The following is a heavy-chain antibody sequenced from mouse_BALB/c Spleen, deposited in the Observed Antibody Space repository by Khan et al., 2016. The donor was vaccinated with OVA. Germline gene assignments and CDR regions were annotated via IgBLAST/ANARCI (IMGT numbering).Heavy chain of an antibody. CDR3: VRDVAYYSCGRWFAY. Sequence: VQLQQSGAELARPGASVKMSCKASGFTFTSYTMHWVSQRPGQGLEWIGNINPSNNYTNYNQNFKDKATLIVDKSSSTAYMQLSSLTSEDSAVYYCVRDVAYYSCGRWFAYWGQGTLVTVSA. CDR2: INPSNNYT. J-gene: IGHJ3*01. V-gene: IGHV1-4*01. CDR1: GFTFTSYT. D-gene: IGHD2-12*01.